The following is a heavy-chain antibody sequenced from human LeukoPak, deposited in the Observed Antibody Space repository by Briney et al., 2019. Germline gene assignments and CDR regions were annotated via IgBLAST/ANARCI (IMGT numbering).Heavy chain of an antibody. CDR3: ATAPHTMVRGVTTFDY. Sequence: ASVKVSCKVSGYTLTELSMHWVRQAPGKGLEWMGCFDPEDGETIYAQKFQGRVTMTEDTSTDTAYMELSSLRSEDTAVYYCATAPHTMVRGVTTFDYWGQGTLVTVSS. D-gene: IGHD3-10*01. CDR2: FDPEDGET. J-gene: IGHJ4*02. V-gene: IGHV1-24*01. CDR1: GYTLTELS.